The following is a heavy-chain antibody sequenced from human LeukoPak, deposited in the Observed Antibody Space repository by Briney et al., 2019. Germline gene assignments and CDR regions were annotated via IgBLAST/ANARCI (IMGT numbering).Heavy chain of an antibody. Sequence: GRSLRLSCAASGFTFSSYSMNWVRQAPGKGLEWVSSISSSSSYIYYADSVKGRFTISRDNAKNSLYLQMNSLRAEDTAVYYCARGGITMVRGNWFDPWGQGTLVTVSS. CDR2: ISSSSSYI. V-gene: IGHV3-21*01. J-gene: IGHJ5*02. D-gene: IGHD3-10*01. CDR1: GFTFSSYS. CDR3: ARGGITMVRGNWFDP.